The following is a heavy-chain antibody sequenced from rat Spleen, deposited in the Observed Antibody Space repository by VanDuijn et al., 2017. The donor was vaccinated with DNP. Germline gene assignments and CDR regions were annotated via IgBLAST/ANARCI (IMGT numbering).Heavy chain of an antibody. CDR1: GFNFNDHW. CDR3: ASGPNYGGYSDYFDY. Sequence: EVKLVESGGGLVQPGRSLKLSCAASGFNFNDHWMGWVRQAPGKGLERIGEINTDSSTINYSPSLKDKFSISRDNAQNTLYLQMSELGSEDTAIYYCASGPNYGGYSDYFDYWGQGVMVTVSS. CDR2: INTDSSTI. J-gene: IGHJ2*01. D-gene: IGHD1-11*01. V-gene: IGHV4-2*01.